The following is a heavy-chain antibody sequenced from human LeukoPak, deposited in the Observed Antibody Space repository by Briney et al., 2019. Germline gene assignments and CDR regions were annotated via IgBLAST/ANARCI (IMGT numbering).Heavy chain of an antibody. J-gene: IGHJ4*02. V-gene: IGHV3-23*01. Sequence: GGSLRLSCAASGFTFSSYAMSWVRQAPGKGLEWVSAISGSGDDTYYADSVKGRFTISRDNSKNTLYLQMNSLRAEDTALYYCAKDHSSNWYGAPTDYWGQGTLVTVSS. CDR1: GFTFSSYA. CDR3: AKDHSSNWYGAPTDY. D-gene: IGHD6-13*01. CDR2: ISGSGDDT.